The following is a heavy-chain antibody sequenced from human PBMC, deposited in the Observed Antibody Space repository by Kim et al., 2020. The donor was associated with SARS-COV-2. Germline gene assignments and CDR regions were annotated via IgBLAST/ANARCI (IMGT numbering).Heavy chain of an antibody. CDR3: ARGRVTYYYDSSGYYYHYTEYFQH. V-gene: IGHV4-34*01. Sequence: SETLSLTCAVYGGSFSGYYWSWIRQPPGKGLEWIGEINHSGSTNYNPSLKSRVTISVDTSKNQFSLKLSSVTAADTAVYYCARGRVTYYYDSSGYYYHYTEYFQHWGQGTLVTVSS. D-gene: IGHD3-22*01. CDR2: INHSGST. J-gene: IGHJ1*01. CDR1: GGSFSGYY.